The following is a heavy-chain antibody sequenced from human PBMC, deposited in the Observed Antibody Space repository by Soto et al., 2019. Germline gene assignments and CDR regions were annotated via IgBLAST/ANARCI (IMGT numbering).Heavy chain of an antibody. CDR3: ASSMGRGGNDY. V-gene: IGHV3-7*05. CDR1: GFTFSDYW. J-gene: IGHJ4*02. D-gene: IGHD3-10*01. Sequence: EVQLVESGGGLVQTGGSLRLSCAASGFTFSDYWMSWVRQAPGKGLECVANIKTDGSEKYYVDPVKGRFTISRDNAKNSLYLQMKSLRAEDTAVYYCASSMGRGGNDYWCQGTLVAVSS. CDR2: IKTDGSEK.